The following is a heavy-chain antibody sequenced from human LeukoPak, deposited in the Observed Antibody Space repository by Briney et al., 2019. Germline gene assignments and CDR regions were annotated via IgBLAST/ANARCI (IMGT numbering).Heavy chain of an antibody. CDR3: PTGGAYGVIITPPGY. V-gene: IGHV1-2*02. J-gene: IGHJ4*02. D-gene: IGHD3-10*01. Sequence: ASVNVSCKASGYTFTYYYMHWVRQPPGQGLEWMGWINPNSGVTNYAQKFQGRVTMTTYTSINTAYMEVSRLTFDDTAIYYCPTGGAYGVIITPPGYWGEGTLVTVSS. CDR2: INPNSGVT. CDR1: GYTFTYYY.